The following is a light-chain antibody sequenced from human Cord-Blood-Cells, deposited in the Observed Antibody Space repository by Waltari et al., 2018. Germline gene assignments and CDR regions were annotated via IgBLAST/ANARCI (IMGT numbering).Light chain of an antibody. CDR3: QQRSNWPPLFT. CDR1: QSVSSY. Sequence: EIVFTQSPATLSLSPGERATLPCRASQSVSSYLALYQQKPGQAPRLLIYDASNRATGIPARFSGSGSGTDFTLTISSLEPEDFAVYYCQQRSNWPPLFTFGPGTKVDIK. CDR2: DAS. J-gene: IGKJ3*01. V-gene: IGKV3-11*01.